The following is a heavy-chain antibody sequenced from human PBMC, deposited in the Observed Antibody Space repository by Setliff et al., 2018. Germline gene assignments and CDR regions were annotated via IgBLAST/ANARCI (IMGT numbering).Heavy chain of an antibody. V-gene: IGHV4-59*08. CDR3: AKHTTPVANYFNRYMDV. Sequence: SETLSLTCNVSGASISSYYWSWIRQPPGKGLEWIGYFFNSGDTDCNPSLKSRVTISVDTSKNQFSLRLTSVTAADTAVYYCAKHTTPVANYFNRYMDVWGKGTTVTVSS. CDR2: FFNSGDT. D-gene: IGHD4-17*01. CDR1: GASISSYY. J-gene: IGHJ6*03.